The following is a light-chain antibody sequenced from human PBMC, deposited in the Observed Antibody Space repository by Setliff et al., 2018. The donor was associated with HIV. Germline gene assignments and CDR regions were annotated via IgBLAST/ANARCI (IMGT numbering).Light chain of an antibody. CDR1: SSDVGNYNY. V-gene: IGLV2-14*01. J-gene: IGLJ1*01. Sequence: QSALAQPASASGSPGQSITISCTGISSDVGNYNYVSWYQEHPGKARKLMIYDVSKRPSGVSNRSSGSKSGNTASLTISGLQAEDEADYHCSSYTGRSTFVFGTGTKVTVL. CDR3: SSYTGRSTFV. CDR2: DVS.